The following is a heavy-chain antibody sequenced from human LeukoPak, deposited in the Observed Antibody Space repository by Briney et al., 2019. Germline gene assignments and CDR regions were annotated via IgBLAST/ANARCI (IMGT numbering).Heavy chain of an antibody. CDR2: ISSGSSYI. CDR1: GFTFSTYS. J-gene: IGHJ4*02. CDR3: ARGPPNYYDSSGYFYL. V-gene: IGHV3-21*01. Sequence: SGGSLRLSCAASGFTFSTYSMNWVRQAPGKGLEWVSSISSGSSYIYYADSMKGRFTISRDNAKNSLYLQMTSLRAEDTALYFCARGPPNYYDSSGYFYLWGQGTLVTVSS. D-gene: IGHD3-22*01.